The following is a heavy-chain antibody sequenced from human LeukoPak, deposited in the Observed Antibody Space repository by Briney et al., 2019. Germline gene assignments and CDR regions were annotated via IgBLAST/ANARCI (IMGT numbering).Heavy chain of an antibody. J-gene: IGHJ5*02. CDR1: GFTFSSYA. CDR3: AKDSSIGDPNWFDP. CDR2: ISYDGSNK. V-gene: IGHV3-30-3*01. D-gene: IGHD2-21*02. Sequence: PGGSLRLSCAASGFTFSSYAMHWVRQAPGKGLEWVAVISYDGSNKYYADSVKGRFTISRDNSKNTLYLQMNSLRAEDTAVYYCAKDSSIGDPNWFDPWGRGTLVTVSS.